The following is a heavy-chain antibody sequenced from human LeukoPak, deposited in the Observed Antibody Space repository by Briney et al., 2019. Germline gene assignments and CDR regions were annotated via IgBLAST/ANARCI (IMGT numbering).Heavy chain of an antibody. J-gene: IGHJ4*02. CDR1: GFTFSSYA. CDR3: ARDDHDKSYYDSSGYCDY. V-gene: IGHV3-30-3*01. D-gene: IGHD3-22*01. Sequence: GGSLRLSCAASGFTFSSYAMHWVRQAPGKGQEWVAVISYDGSNKYYADSVKGRFTISRDNSKNTLYLQMNSLRAEDTAVYYCARDDHDKSYYDSSGYCDYWGQGTLVTVSS. CDR2: ISYDGSNK.